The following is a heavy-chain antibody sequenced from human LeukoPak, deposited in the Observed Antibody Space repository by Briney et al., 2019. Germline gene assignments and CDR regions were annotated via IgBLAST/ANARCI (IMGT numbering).Heavy chain of an antibody. CDR2: ISYDGSKK. CDR3: ARDARGDYGDYVQSP. J-gene: IGHJ5*02. CDR1: GFTFNTYT. Sequence: GGSLRLSCAASGFTFNTYTMNWVRQAPGKGLEWVAVISYDGSKKYYADSVKGRFTISRDNSKNTLYLQMNSLRAEDTAVYYCARDARGDYGDYVQSPWGQGTLVTVSS. D-gene: IGHD4-17*01. V-gene: IGHV3-30*04.